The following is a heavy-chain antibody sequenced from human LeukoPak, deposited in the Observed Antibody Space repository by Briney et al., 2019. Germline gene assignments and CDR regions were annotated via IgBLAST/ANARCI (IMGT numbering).Heavy chain of an antibody. V-gene: IGHV4-34*01. CDR3: ARDSIGITTYDSYFDY. Sequence: ETLSLTCAVYGGSFSGYYWSWIRQPPGRGLEWIGEINHRGSTNYNPSLKSRVTISVDTSKNHFSLKLSSVTAADTAVYYCARDSIGITTYDSYFDYWGQGTLVTVSS. J-gene: IGHJ4*02. D-gene: IGHD3-22*01. CDR2: INHRGST. CDR1: GGSFSGYY.